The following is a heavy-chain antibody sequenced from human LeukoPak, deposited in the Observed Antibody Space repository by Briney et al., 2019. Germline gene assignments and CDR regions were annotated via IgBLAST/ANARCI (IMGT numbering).Heavy chain of an antibody. D-gene: IGHD6-13*01. Sequence: GGSLRLSCAASGFTFSNFDMSWVRQAPGKGLEWVSSISGSGENTYCVDSVKGRFNISRDNSKNTLYLQMKSLRAEDTALYYCAKSLSSSWNSDYYYMDVWGKGTTVTVSS. V-gene: IGHV3-23*01. CDR1: GFTFSNFD. CDR2: ISGSGENT. J-gene: IGHJ6*03. CDR3: AKSLSSSWNSDYYYMDV.